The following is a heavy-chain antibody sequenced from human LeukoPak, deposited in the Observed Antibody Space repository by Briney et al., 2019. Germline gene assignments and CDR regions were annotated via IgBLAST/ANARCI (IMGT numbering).Heavy chain of an antibody. CDR1: GFTLSTYW. V-gene: IGHV3-7*04. CDR2: IKPDGSEQ. D-gene: IGHD4-11*01. Sequence: GGSLRLSCAASGFTLSTYWMSWVRQAPGKGLEWVANIKPDGSEQYYVDSVRGRFTISRDNAKNLLYLQMNSLRAEDTAVYYCARLYSNYLDYWGQGTLVTVSS. CDR3: ARLYSNYLDY. J-gene: IGHJ4*02.